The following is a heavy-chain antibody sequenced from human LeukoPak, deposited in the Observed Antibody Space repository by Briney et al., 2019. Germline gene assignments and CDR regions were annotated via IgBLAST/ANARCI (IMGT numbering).Heavy chain of an antibody. D-gene: IGHD5-12*01. V-gene: IGHV5-51*01. CDR2: NYPGDSDT. CDR3: ARRVSSSGFDAFDV. Sequence: GESLKISCKGSGYSFATYWIGWVRQMPGKGLEWMGINYPGDSDTTYSPSFQGQVTMSADKSISTAYLQWSSLMASDTAMYYCARRVSSSGFDAFDVWGQGTMVTVSS. CDR1: GYSFATYW. J-gene: IGHJ3*01.